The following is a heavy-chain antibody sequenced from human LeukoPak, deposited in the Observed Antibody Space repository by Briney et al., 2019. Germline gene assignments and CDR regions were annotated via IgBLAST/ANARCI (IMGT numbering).Heavy chain of an antibody. J-gene: IGHJ4*02. Sequence: PSETLSLTCTVSGGSISSYYWSWIRQPPGKGLEWIANIYHTGSTNYNPSLSSRVTISIDTAKSQFSLKLTSVTAADTAVYYCARRGRNSSGWQDYLWGQGTLVTGSS. CDR2: IYHTGST. V-gene: IGHV4-59*01. CDR3: ARRGRNSSGWQDYL. CDR1: GGSISSYY. D-gene: IGHD6-25*01.